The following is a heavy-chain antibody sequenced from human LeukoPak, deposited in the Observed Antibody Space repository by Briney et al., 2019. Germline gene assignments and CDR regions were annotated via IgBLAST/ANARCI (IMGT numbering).Heavy chain of an antibody. V-gene: IGHV4-34*01. CDR2: INHSGST. J-gene: IGHJ5*02. Sequence: SETLSLTCAVYGGSFSGYYWSWIRQPPGKGLEWIGEINHSGSTNYNPSLKSRVTISVDTSKNQFSLKLSSVTAAEAAVYYSARYQWVLRGWFDPWGQGTLVTVSS. CDR1: GGSFSGYY. D-gene: IGHD2-8*01. CDR3: ARYQWVLRGWFDP.